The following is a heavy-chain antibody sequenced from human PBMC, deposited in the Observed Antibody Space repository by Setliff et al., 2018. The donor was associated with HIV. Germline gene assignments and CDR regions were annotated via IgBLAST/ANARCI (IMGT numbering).Heavy chain of an antibody. CDR3: ARGLSFYDPGGFDY. CDR1: GGSISSSSYY. J-gene: IGHJ4*02. V-gene: IGHV4-39*01. D-gene: IGHD3-22*01. CDR2: IYYSGST. Sequence: SETLSLTCTVSGGSISSSSYYWGWIRQPPGKGLEWIGSIYYSGSTYYNPSLKSRVTISVDTSKNQFSLKLSSVTAADTAVYYCARGLSFYDPGGFDYWGQGTLVTVSS.